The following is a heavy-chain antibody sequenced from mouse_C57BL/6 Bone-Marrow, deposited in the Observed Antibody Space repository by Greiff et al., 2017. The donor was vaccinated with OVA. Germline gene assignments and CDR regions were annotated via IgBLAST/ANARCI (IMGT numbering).Heavy chain of an antibody. J-gene: IGHJ2*01. CDR3: ARHPFLRYY. CDR2: ISSGGSYT. Sequence: EVLLVESGGDLVKPGGSLKLSCAASGFTFSSYGMPWVRQTPDQRLEWVATISSGGSYTYYPDSVKGRFTITRDNAKNTLYLQLSSLKAEDTAMYYCARHPFLRYYWCQGTTLTVSS. V-gene: IGHV5-6*01. CDR1: GFTFSSYG.